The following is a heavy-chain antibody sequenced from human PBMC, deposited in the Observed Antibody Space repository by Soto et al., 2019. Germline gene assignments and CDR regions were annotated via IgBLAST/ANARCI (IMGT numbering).Heavy chain of an antibody. D-gene: IGHD3-9*01. CDR2: IGGAGSNI. Sequence: GGSLRLSCAASGFTFSEYAMTWVRQAPGKGLEWVSVIGGAGSNIYYADSVEGRFTVSRDDSKNTPYLRMDSLRVEDTAVYYCARDSCPSLSLRYFDYMCYMDVWGKGTTVTVSS. V-gene: IGHV3-23*01. CDR3: ARDSCPSLSLRYFDYMCYMDV. CDR1: GFTFSEYA. J-gene: IGHJ6*03.